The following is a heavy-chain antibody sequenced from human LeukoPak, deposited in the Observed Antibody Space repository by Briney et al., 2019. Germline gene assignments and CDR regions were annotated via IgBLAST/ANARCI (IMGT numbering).Heavy chain of an antibody. D-gene: IGHD3-22*01. CDR3: ARGYDSSGYGAFDI. CDR1: GYTFTGYY. Sequence: ASVKVSCKASGYTFTGYYMHWVRQAPGQGLEWMGRINPNSCGTNYAQKFQGRVTMTRDTSISTAYMERSRLRSDDTAVYYCARGYDSSGYGAFDIWGQGTMVTVSS. J-gene: IGHJ3*02. V-gene: IGHV1-2*06. CDR2: INPNSCGT.